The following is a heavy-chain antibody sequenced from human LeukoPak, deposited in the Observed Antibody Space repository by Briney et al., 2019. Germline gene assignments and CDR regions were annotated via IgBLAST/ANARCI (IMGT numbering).Heavy chain of an antibody. CDR1: GFTLSSYG. V-gene: IGHV3-33*01. Sequence: PGGSLRLSCAASGFTLSSYGMHWVCQAPGKGLEWEAVIWYDGSNKYYADSVKGRFPISRDNSKNALYLQMNSLRAEDTAVYYCASNLVGGTFGIWGQWTMVTVSS. CDR3: ASNLVGGTFGI. D-gene: IGHD1-26*01. CDR2: IWYDGSNK. J-gene: IGHJ3*02.